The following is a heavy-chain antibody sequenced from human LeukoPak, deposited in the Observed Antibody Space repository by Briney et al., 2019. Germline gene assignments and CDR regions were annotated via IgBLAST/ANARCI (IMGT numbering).Heavy chain of an antibody. CDR2: ILSDGSRT. J-gene: IGHJ4*02. D-gene: IGHD2-21*02. CDR3: ARDGSLPDY. CDR1: GFNFRDYW. V-gene: IGHV3-74*01. Sequence: GGSLRLSCAASGFNFRDYWMHWVRQAPREGLVWVSRILSDGSRTSGTIYADSVKGRFTTSRDNAKNTLYLQMNSLRADDTAVYYCARDGSLPDYWGQGTLVTVSS.